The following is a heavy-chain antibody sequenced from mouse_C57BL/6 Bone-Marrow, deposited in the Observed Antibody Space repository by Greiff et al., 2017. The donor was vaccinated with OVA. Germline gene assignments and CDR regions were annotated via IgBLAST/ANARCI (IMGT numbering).Heavy chain of an antibody. Sequence: QVQLQQSGAELVRPGASVKLSCKASGYTFTDYYINWVKQRPGQGLEWIARIYPGSGNTYYNEKFKGKATLTAEKSSSTAYMQLSSLTSEDSAVYFCARRHYYGSRRYFDVWGTGTTVTVSS. CDR1: GYTFTDYY. J-gene: IGHJ1*03. CDR3: ARRHYYGSRRYFDV. D-gene: IGHD1-1*01. CDR2: IYPGSGNT. V-gene: IGHV1-76*01.